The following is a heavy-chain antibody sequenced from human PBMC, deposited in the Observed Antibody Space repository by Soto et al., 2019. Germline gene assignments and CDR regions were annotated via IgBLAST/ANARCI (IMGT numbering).Heavy chain of an antibody. D-gene: IGHD4-17*01. CDR1: GGSISSYY. V-gene: IGHV4-59*01. CDR2: IYYSGHT. Sequence: PSETLSLTCTVSGGSISSYYWSWIRQPPGKRIEWIGYIYYSGHTNYHPSLKSRVTISVDTSKNQFSLKLSSATAEDTAVYYCESNNGDSNGFDYWGQGTLVTVSS. J-gene: IGHJ4*02. CDR3: ESNNGDSNGFDY.